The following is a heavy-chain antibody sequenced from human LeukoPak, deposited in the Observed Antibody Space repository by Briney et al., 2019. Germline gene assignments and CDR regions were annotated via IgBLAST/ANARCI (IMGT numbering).Heavy chain of an antibody. D-gene: IGHD1-26*01. Sequence: SETLSLTCTVSGGSISSYYWSWIRQPPGKGLEWIGYIYYSGSTNYNPSLKSRVTISVDTSKNQFSLKLSSVTAADMAVYYCARGTWELSLDYWGQGTLVTVSS. J-gene: IGHJ4*02. CDR2: IYYSGST. CDR3: ARGTWELSLDY. CDR1: GGSISSYY. V-gene: IGHV4-59*01.